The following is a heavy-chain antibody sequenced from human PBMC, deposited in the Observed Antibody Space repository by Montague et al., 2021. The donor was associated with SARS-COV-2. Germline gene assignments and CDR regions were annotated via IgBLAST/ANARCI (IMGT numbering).Heavy chain of an antibody. V-gene: IGHV4-34*01. CDR2: INHSGST. J-gene: IGHJ2*01. D-gene: IGHD3-22*01. CDR3: ARGAPTISMILVVMTGAGWYFDL. CDR1: GGSFSDYY. Sequence: SETLSLTCAVYGGSFSDYYWSWIRQPPGKGLEWIGEINHSGSTNYNPSLRSRVTISVDTSKNQFSLKLSAVIAADTAVYYCARGAPTISMILVVMTGAGWYFDLWGRGTLVTVSS.